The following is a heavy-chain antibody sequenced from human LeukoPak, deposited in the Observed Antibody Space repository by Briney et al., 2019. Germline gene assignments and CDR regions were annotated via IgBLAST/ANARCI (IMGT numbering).Heavy chain of an antibody. J-gene: IGHJ4*02. CDR3: TTVVTPVVAFDY. Sequence: ASVKVSCKVSGYTLTELSMHWVRQAPGKGLEWMGGFDPEDGETIYAQKFQGRVTMTEDTSTDTAYMELSSLRSEDTAVYYCTTVVTPVVAFDYWGQGTLVTVSS. CDR1: GYTLTELS. D-gene: IGHD4-23*01. V-gene: IGHV1-24*01. CDR2: FDPEDGET.